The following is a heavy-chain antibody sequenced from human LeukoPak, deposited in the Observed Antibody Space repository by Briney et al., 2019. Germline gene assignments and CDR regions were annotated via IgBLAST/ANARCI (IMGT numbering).Heavy chain of an antibody. CDR2: IYTSGST. Sequence: PSETLSLTCTVSGYYISSGHYWAWIRQPAGKGLEWIGRIYTSGSTNYNPSLKSRVTMSVDTSKNQFSLKLSSVTAADTAVYYCARGGRAIYGSGSYYPYYYYYMDVWGKGTTVTISS. V-gene: IGHV4-4*07. CDR3: ARGGRAIYGSGSYYPYYYYYMDV. D-gene: IGHD3-10*01. CDR1: GYYISSGHY. J-gene: IGHJ6*03.